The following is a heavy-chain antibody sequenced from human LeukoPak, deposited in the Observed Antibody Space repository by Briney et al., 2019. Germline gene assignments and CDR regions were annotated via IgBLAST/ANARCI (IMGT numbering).Heavy chain of an antibody. Sequence: GGSLSLSCAASGFSFSCYSMNWVRQAQGKGLEWVSSISSTSSYIHYADSVKGRFTISRDNAKNSLFLQMNSLRAEDTAVYYCARDARGFDYWGQGTLVTVSS. CDR3: ARDARGFDY. V-gene: IGHV3-21*01. CDR1: GFSFSCYS. J-gene: IGHJ4*02. D-gene: IGHD2-15*01. CDR2: ISSTSSYI.